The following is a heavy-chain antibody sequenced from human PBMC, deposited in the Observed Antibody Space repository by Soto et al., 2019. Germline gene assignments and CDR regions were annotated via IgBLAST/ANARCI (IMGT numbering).Heavy chain of an antibody. Sequence: LSLTCTVSGGSISTYYWSWIRQPAGKGLEWIGRIYASGSTNYNPSLKSRVTMSVATSKNQFSLKLSSVTAADTAVYYCARGGMVIIPTATAFDYWGQGTLVTVS. J-gene: IGHJ4*02. D-gene: IGHD2-2*01. CDR1: GGSISTYY. V-gene: IGHV4-4*07. CDR2: IYASGST. CDR3: ARGGMVIIPTATAFDY.